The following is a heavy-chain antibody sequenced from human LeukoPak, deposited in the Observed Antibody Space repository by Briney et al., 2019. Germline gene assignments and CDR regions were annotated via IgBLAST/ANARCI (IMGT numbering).Heavy chain of an antibody. CDR1: GYSFTSYW. Sequence: GESLKISCKGSGYSFTSYWIGWVRQMPGKGLEWMGIIYPGDSDTRYSPCLQGQVTISADKSISTAYLQWSSLKASDTAMYYCARQYSSSWYNYWGQGTLVTVSS. D-gene: IGHD6-13*01. CDR2: IYPGDSDT. V-gene: IGHV5-51*01. J-gene: IGHJ4*02. CDR3: ARQYSSSWYNY.